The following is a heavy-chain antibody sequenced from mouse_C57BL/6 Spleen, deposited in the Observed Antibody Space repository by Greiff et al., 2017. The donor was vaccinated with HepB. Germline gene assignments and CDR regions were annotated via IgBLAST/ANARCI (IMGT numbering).Heavy chain of an antibody. CDR1: GFNIKDDY. J-gene: IGHJ3*01. V-gene: IGHV14-4*01. Sequence: EVQLQQSGAELVRPGASVKLSCTASGFNIKDDYMHWVKQRPEQGLEWIGWIDPENGDTEYASKVQGKATITADTSSNTAYLQLSSLTSEDTAVYYCTSGGAWFAYWGQGTLVTVSA. CDR3: TSGGAWFAY. CDR2: IDPENGDT.